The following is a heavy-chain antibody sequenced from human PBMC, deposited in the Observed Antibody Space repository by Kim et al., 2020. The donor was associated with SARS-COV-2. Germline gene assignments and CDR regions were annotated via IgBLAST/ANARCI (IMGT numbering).Heavy chain of an antibody. V-gene: IGHV4-59*01. D-gene: IGHD4-17*01. CDR1: GGSITNFF. CDR2: MYYSGSS. Sequence: SETLSLTCSVSGGSITNFFWNWIRQPPGKGLEWIGYMYYSGSSSYNPSLKSRVTISVDTSKNQFSLELTSVTAADTAVYYCARGVRTPNTVTTRFDPHTDKCFDRWGQGTLVTVSS. J-gene: IGHJ5*02. CDR3: ARGVRTPNTVTTRFDPHTDKCFDR.